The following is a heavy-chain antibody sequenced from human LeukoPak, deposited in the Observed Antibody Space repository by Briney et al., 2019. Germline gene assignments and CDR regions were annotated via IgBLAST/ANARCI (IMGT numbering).Heavy chain of an antibody. V-gene: IGHV3-23*01. CDR3: AKDLTLLYDSSGYYRY. CDR2: ISGSGGST. J-gene: IGHJ4*02. D-gene: IGHD3-22*01. CDR1: GFTFSSYA. Sequence: GGSLRLSCAASGFTFSSYAMSWVRQAPRKGLEWVSAISGSGGSTYYAAYVKGRFTISRDTSKTTLYLQMNSLRAEATALYYCAKDLTLLYDSSGYYRYWGQGPLVTVSS.